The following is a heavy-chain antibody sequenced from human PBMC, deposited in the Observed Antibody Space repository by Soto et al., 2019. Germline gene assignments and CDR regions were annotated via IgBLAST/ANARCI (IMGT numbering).Heavy chain of an antibody. D-gene: IGHD2-21*02. V-gene: IGHV3-30*18. J-gene: IGHJ4*02. Sequence: LRLSCAASGFTFSSYGMHWVRQAPGKGLEWVAVISYDGSNKYYADSVKGRFTISRDNSKNTLYLQMNSLRAEDTAVYYCAKAYGGNSAPNYWGQGTLVTVSS. CDR2: ISYDGSNK. CDR3: AKAYGGNSAPNY. CDR1: GFTFSSYG.